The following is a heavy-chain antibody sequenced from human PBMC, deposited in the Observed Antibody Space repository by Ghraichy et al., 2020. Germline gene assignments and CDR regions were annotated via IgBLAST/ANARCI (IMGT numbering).Heavy chain of an antibody. CDR1: GSMFRNYT. CDR3: AGDRGCGYCMDV. D-gene: IGHD3-10*01. V-gene: IGHV3-48*02. Sequence: GGSLRLSCAASGSMFRNYTMNWVRQAPGKGLEWLSYISSRGRAIYNADSVKGRFTISRDNAKNSLYLQMNSLRDEDTAVYYCAGDRGCGYCMDVWGRGTTVTVSS. CDR2: ISSRGRAI. J-gene: IGHJ6*02.